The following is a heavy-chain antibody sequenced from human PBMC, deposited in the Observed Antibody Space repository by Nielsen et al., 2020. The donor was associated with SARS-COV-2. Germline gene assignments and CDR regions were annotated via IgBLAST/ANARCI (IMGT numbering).Heavy chain of an antibody. D-gene: IGHD3-3*01. J-gene: IGHJ3*02. V-gene: IGHV4-59*01. CDR2: IYYSGST. Sequence: SETLSLTCSVSGDSFSIYYWSWIRQPPGKGLEWIGYIYYSGSTNYKPSLESRVTISIDTSKHQFSLRLSSVTAADTAIYYCARERDFWSGYKAFEIWGQGTVVTVSS. CDR3: ARERDFWSGYKAFEI. CDR1: GDSFSIYY.